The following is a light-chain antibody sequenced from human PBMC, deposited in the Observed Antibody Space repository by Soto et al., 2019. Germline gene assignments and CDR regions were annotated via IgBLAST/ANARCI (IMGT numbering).Light chain of an antibody. CDR2: TAS. CDR3: QHYNSAPFT. Sequence: DIQMTQSPSSLSASVGDRVTLTCRASQGISNYLAWYQQKPGKVPKLLIYTASTLQSGVPSRFSGSGSGTDFTLTISSLQPEDVATYYCQHYNSAPFTFGPGTKVDIK. V-gene: IGKV1-27*01. CDR1: QGISNY. J-gene: IGKJ3*01.